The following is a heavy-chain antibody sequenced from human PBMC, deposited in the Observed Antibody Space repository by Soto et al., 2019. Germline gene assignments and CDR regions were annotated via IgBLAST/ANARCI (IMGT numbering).Heavy chain of an antibody. CDR1: GYTFTNYW. J-gene: IGHJ6*02. V-gene: IGHV5-51*01. Sequence: GESLKLSCKGSGYTFTNYWIGWVRQMPGKGPEWMGIIYPGDSDTKYNPSFQGQVTISADKSITTTYLQWSSLKASGTAIYYCAASIFYYGMDVWGQGTTVTVSS. CDR2: IYPGDSDT. CDR3: AASIFYYGMDV.